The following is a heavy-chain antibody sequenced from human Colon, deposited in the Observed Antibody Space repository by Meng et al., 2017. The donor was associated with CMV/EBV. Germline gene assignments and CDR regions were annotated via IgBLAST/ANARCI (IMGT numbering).Heavy chain of an antibody. Sequence: ASVKVSCKTSGYTFTNYDINWVRQAPGQGLEWMGWMNPHSLYTGFAQKFQGRVTLTRDTSISTVYMELNSLTSDDTAVYYCARGRGYCSTTSCSGMDVWGQGTTVTVSS. J-gene: IGHJ6*02. V-gene: IGHV1-8*02. CDR1: GYTFTNYD. CDR3: ARGRGYCSTTSCSGMDV. D-gene: IGHD2-2*01. CDR2: MNPHSLYT.